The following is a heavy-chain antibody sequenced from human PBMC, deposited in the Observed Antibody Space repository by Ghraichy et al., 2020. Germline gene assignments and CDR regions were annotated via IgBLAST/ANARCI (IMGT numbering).Heavy chain of an antibody. J-gene: IGHJ4*02. V-gene: IGHV1-69*10. CDR1: GGTLDIYA. D-gene: IGHD6-19*01. CDR2: IIPMYGVA. Sequence: SVKVFCKASGGTLDIYALNWVRQAPGQGLEWMGGIIPMYGVAKYAQRFQGRLTITADKSTTTVYMELSSLRSEDTAVYYCARVTSVAVAGTFDYWGPGTLVTVAS. CDR3: ARVTSVAVAGTFDY.